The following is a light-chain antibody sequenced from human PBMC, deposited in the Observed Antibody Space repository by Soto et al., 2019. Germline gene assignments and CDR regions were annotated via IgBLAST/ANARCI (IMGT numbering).Light chain of an antibody. Sequence: IVMTQSPATLSVSPGERATLSCRASQSVSSNLAWYQQKPGKAPRLIIYGASTRATGIPARFSGSWSVTEFTPTIRSLQAEAFAGDYCQQDYSWPPMVTFGRGPKVDIK. CDR2: GAS. V-gene: IGKV3-15*01. CDR1: QSVSSN. CDR3: QQDYSWPPMVT. J-gene: IGKJ3*01.